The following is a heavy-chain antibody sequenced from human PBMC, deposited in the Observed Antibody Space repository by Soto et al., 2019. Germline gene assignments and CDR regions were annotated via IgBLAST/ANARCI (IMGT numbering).Heavy chain of an antibody. V-gene: IGHV4-59*01. CDR2: IFHSGTT. CDR3: ARGGNGDSSTSTGVGGFDY. D-gene: IGHD3-22*01. J-gene: IGHJ4*01. CDR1: GASISSYY. Sequence: KPSETLSLTCTVSGASISSYYWGWIRQPPGKGLEWIGYIFHSGTTNYNPSLKRRVTISVDTSKNQFSLNLSSLTTAATAGYFGARGGNGDSSTSTGVGGFDYWGQGTLFTVSS.